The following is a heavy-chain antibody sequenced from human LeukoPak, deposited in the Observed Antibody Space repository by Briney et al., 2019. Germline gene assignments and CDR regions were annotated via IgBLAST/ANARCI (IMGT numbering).Heavy chain of an antibody. D-gene: IGHD3-16*01. CDR2: IYYSGST. CDR1: GGSISSYY. V-gene: IGHV4-59*08. CDR3: ARHWGRLRFDP. Sequence: SETLSLTCTVSGGSISSYYWSWIRQPPGKGLEWIGYIYYSGSTNYNPSLKSRVTISVDTSKNQFSLKLSSVTAADTAVYYCARHWGRLRFDPWGQGTLVTVSS. J-gene: IGHJ5*02.